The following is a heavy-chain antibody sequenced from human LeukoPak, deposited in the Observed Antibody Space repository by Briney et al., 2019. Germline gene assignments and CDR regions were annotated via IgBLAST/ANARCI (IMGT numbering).Heavy chain of an antibody. Sequence: GGSLRLSCAASGFTFSSYAMHWVRQAPGKGLEWVAVISNDGSKKYYADSVKGRFTTSRDNSKNTLYLQMNSLRAEDTAVYYCARDPIAGHFQHWGQGTLVTVSS. CDR3: ARDPIAGHFQH. V-gene: IGHV3-30-3*01. CDR1: GFTFSSYA. J-gene: IGHJ1*01. D-gene: IGHD2-21*01. CDR2: ISNDGSKK.